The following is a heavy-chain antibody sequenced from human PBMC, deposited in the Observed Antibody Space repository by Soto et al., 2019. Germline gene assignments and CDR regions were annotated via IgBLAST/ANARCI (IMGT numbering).Heavy chain of an antibody. CDR3: ARDQMGIAVAGPLGY. D-gene: IGHD6-19*01. J-gene: IGHJ4*02. CDR1: GGTFSSYT. Sequence: ASVKVSCKASGGTFSSYTISWVRQAPGQGLEWMGRIIPILGIANYAQKFQGRVTITADKSTSTAYMELSSLRSEDTAVYYCARDQMGIAVAGPLGYWGQGTLVTVSS. V-gene: IGHV1-69*04. CDR2: IIPILGIA.